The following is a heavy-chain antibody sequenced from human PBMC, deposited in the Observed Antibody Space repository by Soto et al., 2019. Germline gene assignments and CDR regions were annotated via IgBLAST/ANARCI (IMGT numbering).Heavy chain of an antibody. D-gene: IGHD6-19*01. CDR3: ARLSERYSSGWTPFDY. V-gene: IGHV6-1*01. CDR2: TYYRSKWFN. Sequence: QVQLQQSGPGLVKPSQTLSLNCAISGDSVSSNNAAWHWIRQSPSRCLEWLGRTYYRSKWFNDYAVSVRSRITINPDTSKNQFSLQLTSVTPEDTAVYYCARLSERYSSGWTPFDYWGQGTLVTVSS. J-gene: IGHJ4*02. CDR1: GDSVSSNNAA.